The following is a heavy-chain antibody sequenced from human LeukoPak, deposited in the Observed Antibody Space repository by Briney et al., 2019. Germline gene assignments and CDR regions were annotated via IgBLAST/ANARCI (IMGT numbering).Heavy chain of an antibody. J-gene: IGHJ4*02. Sequence: QASETLSLTCTVSGYSISSGYYWGWIRQPPGKGLEWIGSIYHSGSTYYNPSLKSRVTISVDTSKNQFSLKLSSVTAADTAVYYCARSQAGGATTVRNWGQGTLVTVSS. D-gene: IGHD1-26*01. CDR3: ARSQAGGATTVRN. CDR2: IYHSGST. V-gene: IGHV4-38-2*02. CDR1: GYSISSGYY.